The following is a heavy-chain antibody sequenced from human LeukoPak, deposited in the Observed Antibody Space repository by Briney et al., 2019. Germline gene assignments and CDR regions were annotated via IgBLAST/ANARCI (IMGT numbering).Heavy chain of an antibody. CDR3: ARHMTTVVTSPDY. Sequence: GASVKVSCKASGYDFSSYGLSWVRHVPGQGLQWMGWISVYDGKTDYGPLQGRVTMTTDTSTGTAYMELRNLRSEDTAIYYCARHMTTVVTSPDYWGQGTMVTVSS. CDR2: ISVYDGKT. D-gene: IGHD4-23*01. J-gene: IGHJ4*02. V-gene: IGHV1-18*01. CDR1: GYDFSSYG.